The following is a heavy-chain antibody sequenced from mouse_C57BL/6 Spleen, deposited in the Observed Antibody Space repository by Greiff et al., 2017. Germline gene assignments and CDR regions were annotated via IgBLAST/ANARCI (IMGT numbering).Heavy chain of an antibody. CDR1: GFSLSTFGMG. V-gene: IGHV8-8*01. D-gene: IGHD1-1*01. J-gene: IGHJ3*01. CDR3: SRIERVYYGSSARFAY. CDR2: IWWDDDK. Sequence: QVTLKVSGPGILQPSQTLSLTCSFSGFSLSTFGMGVGWIRQPSGKGLEWLAHIWWDDDKYYNPALKSRLTISKDTSKNQVFLKIANVDTADTATYYCSRIERVYYGSSARFAYWGQGTLVTVSA.